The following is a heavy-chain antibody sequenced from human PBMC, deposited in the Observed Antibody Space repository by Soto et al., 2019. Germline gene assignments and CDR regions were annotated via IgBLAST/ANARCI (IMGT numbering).Heavy chain of an antibody. CDR2: ISYDASDK. D-gene: IGHD5-18*01. Sequence: QVQLVESGGGVVQPGRSLRLSCAASAFTFSSYRIHWVRQAPGKGLDWVAVISYDASDKYYADSVKGRFTISRDNSKNPLYLQMNSLRAEDTAVYYCVKERSGQLWLEDYGMDVWGQGTTVTVSS. V-gene: IGHV3-30*18. J-gene: IGHJ6*02. CDR3: VKERSGQLWLEDYGMDV. CDR1: AFTFSSYR.